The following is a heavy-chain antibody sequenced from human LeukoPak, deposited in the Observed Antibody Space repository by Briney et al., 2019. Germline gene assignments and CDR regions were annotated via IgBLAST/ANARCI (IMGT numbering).Heavy chain of an antibody. CDR1: GFMFSNYA. CDR3: AKGVDGYCSGHSCHAYCFDP. CDR2: ITCSGGAT. Sequence: GGSLRLSCAACGFMFSNYAMSFVCQTPGKGPDWVSAITCSGGATFYADSVKGRFTISRDNSKNTLYLQMDSLRAEDTAVYYCAKGVDGYCSGHSCHAYCFDPWGQGTRVTVSS. V-gene: IGHV3-23*01. D-gene: IGHD2-15*01. J-gene: IGHJ5*02.